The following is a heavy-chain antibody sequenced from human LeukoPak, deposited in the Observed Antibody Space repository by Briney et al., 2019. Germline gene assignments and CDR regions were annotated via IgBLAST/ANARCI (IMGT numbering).Heavy chain of an antibody. D-gene: IGHD2-2*01. J-gene: IGHJ4*02. CDR2: IYYSGST. Sequence: SETLSLTCTVSGVSISSYYWSWIRQPPGKGLEWIGYIYYSGSTNYNPSLKSRVTISVDTSKNQFSLKLSSVTAADTAVYYCARDSQYGTSTSCYFGYWGQGTLVTVSS. CDR3: ARDSQYGTSTSCYFGY. V-gene: IGHV4-59*01. CDR1: GVSISSYY.